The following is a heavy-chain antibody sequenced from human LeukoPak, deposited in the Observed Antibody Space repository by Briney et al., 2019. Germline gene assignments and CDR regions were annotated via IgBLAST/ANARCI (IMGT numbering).Heavy chain of an antibody. D-gene: IGHD6-19*01. J-gene: IGHJ3*02. CDR1: GFTFSNYG. CDR3: AKKVFSGWYGAFDI. V-gene: IGHV3-30*18. Sequence: GGSLRLSCAGSGFTFSNYGMRWVRQAPDKGLEWVAVIAMDGSNKYYADSVKGRFTISRDNSKNTLYLQMNSLRAEDTAVYYCAKKVFSGWYGAFDIWGQGTMVTVSS. CDR2: IAMDGSNK.